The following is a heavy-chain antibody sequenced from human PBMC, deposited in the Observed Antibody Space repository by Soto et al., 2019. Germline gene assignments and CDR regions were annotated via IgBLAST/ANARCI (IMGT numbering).Heavy chain of an antibody. CDR1: GFTVSSNY. CDR2: IYSGGST. J-gene: IGHJ6*03. Sequence: GGSLRLSCAASGFTVSSNYMSWVRQAPGKGLEWGSVIYSGGSTYYADSVKGRLTISRDNSKNTLYLQMNSLRAEDTAVYYCAACYYYYYMDVWGKGTTVTVSS. CDR3: AACYYYYYMDV. V-gene: IGHV3-66*01.